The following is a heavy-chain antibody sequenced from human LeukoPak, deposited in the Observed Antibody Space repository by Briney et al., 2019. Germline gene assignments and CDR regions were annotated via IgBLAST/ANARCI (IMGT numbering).Heavy chain of an antibody. J-gene: IGHJ4*02. D-gene: IGHD3-22*01. Sequence: SETLSLTCTVSGGSISSYYWSWIRQPAGKGLEWIGRTYTSGSTNYNPSLKSRVTISVDTSKNQFSLKLSSVTAADTAVYYCARGVIGYYYDSSGYPFDYWGQGTLVTVSS. V-gene: IGHV4-4*07. CDR3: ARGVIGYYYDSSGYPFDY. CDR1: GGSISSYY. CDR2: TYTSGST.